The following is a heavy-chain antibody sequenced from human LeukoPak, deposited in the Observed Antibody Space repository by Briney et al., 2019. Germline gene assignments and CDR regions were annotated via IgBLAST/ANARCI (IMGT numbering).Heavy chain of an antibody. CDR2: IYYSGST. Sequence: PSETLSLTCTVSGGSITSYYWSWIRQPPGKGLEWIGSIYYSGSTNYNPSLKSRVTISVDTSKNQFSLKLSSVTAADTAVYYCARGGAVASYYYYMDVWGKGTTVTISS. CDR3: ARGGAVASYYYYMDV. V-gene: IGHV4-59*01. D-gene: IGHD6-19*01. J-gene: IGHJ6*03. CDR1: GGSITSYY.